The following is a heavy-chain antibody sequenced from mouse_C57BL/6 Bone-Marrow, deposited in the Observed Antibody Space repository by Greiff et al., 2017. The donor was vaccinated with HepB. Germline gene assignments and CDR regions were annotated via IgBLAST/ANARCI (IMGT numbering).Heavy chain of an antibody. CDR2: IYPGSGNT. Sequence: QVQLQQSGAELVRPGASVKLSCKASGYTFTDYYINWVKQRPGQGLEWIARIYPGSGNTYYNEKFKGKATLTAEKSSSTAYMQLSSLTSEDSAVYFCARSVRWLLPYYAMDYWGQGTSVTVSS. CDR1: GYTFTDYY. V-gene: IGHV1-76*01. D-gene: IGHD2-3*01. CDR3: ARSVRWLLPYYAMDY. J-gene: IGHJ4*01.